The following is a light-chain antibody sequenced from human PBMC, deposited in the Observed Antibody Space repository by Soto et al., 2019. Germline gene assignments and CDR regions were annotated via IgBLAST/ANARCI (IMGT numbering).Light chain of an antibody. CDR3: QQRSNWPPVIT. Sequence: EIVLTQSPATLSLSPGERATLSCRASQTFSSHLAWYQQKPGQAPRLLIYDASKRATGIPARFSGRGSGTDFTLTISSPEHEDFAVYYCQQRSNWPPVITVGQGTRLEIK. CDR2: DAS. V-gene: IGKV3-11*01. CDR1: QTFSSH. J-gene: IGKJ5*01.